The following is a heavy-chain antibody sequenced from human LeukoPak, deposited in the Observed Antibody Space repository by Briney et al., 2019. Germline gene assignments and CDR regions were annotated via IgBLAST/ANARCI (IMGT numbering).Heavy chain of an antibody. Sequence: GGSLRLSCAASGFTFSSYAMSWVRQAPGKGLEWVSAISGSGGSTYYADSVKGRFTISRDNSKNTQYLQMNSLRAEDTAVYYCAKDSSYYYDSSGTWGQGTLVTVSS. V-gene: IGHV3-23*01. J-gene: IGHJ5*02. CDR1: GFTFSSYA. CDR2: ISGSGGST. CDR3: AKDSSYYYDSSGT. D-gene: IGHD3-22*01.